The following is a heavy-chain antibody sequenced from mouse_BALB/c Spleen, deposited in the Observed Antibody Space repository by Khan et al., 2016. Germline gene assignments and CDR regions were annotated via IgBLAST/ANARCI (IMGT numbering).Heavy chain of an antibody. CDR1: GYTFTDYS. V-gene: IGHV9-2-1*01. CDR2: INTETGEP. J-gene: IGHJ3*01. Sequence: QIQLVQSGPELKKPGETVKISCKASGYTFTDYSMHWVKQAPGKGLKWMGWINTETGEPTYADDFKGRFALSLETSASTAYMQINNLKNEDTATYCCAGRDEYDGFAYWGQGTLVTVSA. CDR3: AGRDEYDGFAY. D-gene: IGHD2-4*01.